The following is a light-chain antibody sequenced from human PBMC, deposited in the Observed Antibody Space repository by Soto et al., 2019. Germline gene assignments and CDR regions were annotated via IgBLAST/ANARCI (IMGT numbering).Light chain of an antibody. CDR1: SSDVGGYNY. V-gene: IGLV2-14*03. J-gene: IGLJ1*01. CDR2: DVT. CDR3: SSYRRGSTYV. Sequence: QSVLTQPASVSGPTGQPITVSCTGTSSDVGGYNYVSWYQQHPGKAPRLMIYDVTNRPSGVSDRFSGSTSGNTASLTISGLQAEDEADYYCSSYRRGSTYVFGTGTKVTVL.